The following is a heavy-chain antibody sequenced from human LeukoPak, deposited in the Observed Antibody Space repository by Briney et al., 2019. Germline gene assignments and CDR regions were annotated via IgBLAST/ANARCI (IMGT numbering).Heavy chain of an antibody. CDR1: GFTFSSYA. Sequence: GGTLRLSCAASGFTFSSYAMHWVRQAPGQGLEYESAMSSNGGTTDYANSVKGRFTISRDNSKNTLYLQMGSLRAEDMAVYYCARVGDVGPFDYWGQGTLVTVSS. J-gene: IGHJ4*02. CDR3: ARVGDVGPFDY. V-gene: IGHV3-64*01. D-gene: IGHD1-26*01. CDR2: MSSNGGTT.